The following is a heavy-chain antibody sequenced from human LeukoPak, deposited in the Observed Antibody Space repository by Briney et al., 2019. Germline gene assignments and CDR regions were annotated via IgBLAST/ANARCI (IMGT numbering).Heavy chain of an antibody. CDR2: ISTSSLYI. CDR1: GFTFSSYT. Sequence: KSGGSLRLSCAASGFTFSSYTMTWVRQAPAKGLEWVSSISTSSLYIYYADSVKGRFTISRDNARNSVYLEMNSLRAEDTAVYYCASQGSGYDSPIDYWGQGTLVTVSS. D-gene: IGHD5-12*01. J-gene: IGHJ4*02. V-gene: IGHV3-21*01. CDR3: ASQGSGYDSPIDY.